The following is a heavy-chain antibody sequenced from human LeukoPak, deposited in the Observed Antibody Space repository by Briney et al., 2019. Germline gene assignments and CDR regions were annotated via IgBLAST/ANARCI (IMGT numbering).Heavy chain of an antibody. CDR2: VSPYTGDT. J-gene: IGHJ2*01. V-gene: IGHV1-18*01. D-gene: IGHD3-3*01. CDR3: GRDQGSRHYPRYFDL. Sequence: ASVNVSCKASGYTFTAYGISWLRQAPGQRPEWLAWVSPYTGDTKYAEALGGRLTVTRDTSTTTVFMQLRSLRSDDTALYFCGRDQGSRHYPRYFDLWGRGTLVTVAS. CDR1: GYTFTAYG.